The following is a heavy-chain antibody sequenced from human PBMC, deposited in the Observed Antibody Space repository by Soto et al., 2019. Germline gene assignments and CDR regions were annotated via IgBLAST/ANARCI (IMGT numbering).Heavy chain of an antibody. J-gene: IGHJ4*02. Sequence: SLRLSCASSDFTFTRYSMDWVRQAPGQGLEGVSSISSTTNYIYCADSMKGRFTVSRDNAKHSVYLEMNSLIAEHKTLYYCASESDDLTPNFDYWGQGTLVTGSS. CDR3: ASESDDLTPNFDY. CDR1: DFTFTRYS. CDR2: ISSTTNYI. V-gene: IGHV3-21*01.